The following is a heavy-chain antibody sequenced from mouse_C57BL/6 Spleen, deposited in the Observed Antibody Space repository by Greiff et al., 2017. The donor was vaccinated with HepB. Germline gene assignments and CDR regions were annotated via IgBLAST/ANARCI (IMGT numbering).Heavy chain of an antibody. J-gene: IGHJ3*01. CDR3: ARERGFAY. CDR1: GFTFSDYG. CDR2: ISSGSSTI. Sequence: QLKESGGGLVKPGGSLKLSCAASGFTFSDYGMHWVRQAPEKGLEWVAYISSGSSTIYYADTVKGRFTISRDNAKNTLFLQMTSLRSEDTAMYYCARERGFAYWGQGTLVTVSA. V-gene: IGHV5-17*01.